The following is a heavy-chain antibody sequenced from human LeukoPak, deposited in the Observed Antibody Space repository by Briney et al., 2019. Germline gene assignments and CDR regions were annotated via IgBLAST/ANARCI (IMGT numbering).Heavy chain of an antibody. Sequence: GGSLRPSCAASGFTFSSYAMSWVRQAPGKGLEWVSAISGSGGSTYYADSVKGRFTISRDNSKSTLYLQMNSLRAEDTAVYYCASSEYSSSWHDAFDIWGQGTMVTVSS. J-gene: IGHJ3*02. V-gene: IGHV3-23*01. CDR1: GFTFSSYA. CDR2: ISGSGGST. D-gene: IGHD6-13*01. CDR3: ASSEYSSSWHDAFDI.